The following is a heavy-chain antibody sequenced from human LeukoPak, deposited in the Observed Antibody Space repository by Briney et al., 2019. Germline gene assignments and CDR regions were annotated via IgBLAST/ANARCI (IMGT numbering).Heavy chain of an antibody. CDR1: GFTFSSYS. J-gene: IGHJ3*02. CDR3: ARDIGVDSSSSGAFDI. V-gene: IGHV3-21*01. CDR2: ISSSSSYI. D-gene: IGHD6-13*01. Sequence: PGGSLRLSCAASGFTFSSYSMNWVRQAPGKGLEWVSSISSSSSYIYYADSVKGRFTISRDNAKNSLYLQMNSLRAEDTAVYYCARDIGVDSSSSGAFDIWGQGTMVTVSS.